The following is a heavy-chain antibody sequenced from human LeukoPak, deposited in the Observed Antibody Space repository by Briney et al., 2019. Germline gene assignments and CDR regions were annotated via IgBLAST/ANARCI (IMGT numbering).Heavy chain of an antibody. Sequence: GGSLRLSCAASGFTFSSYAMSWVRQAPGKGLEWVSAISGSGGSTYYADSVKGRFTISRDNSKNTLYLQMNSLRAEDTAVYFCARGDDYGDFFGFYFDYWGQGTLVTVSS. CDR2: ISGSGGST. CDR3: ARGDDYGDFFGFYFDY. J-gene: IGHJ4*02. D-gene: IGHD4-17*01. V-gene: IGHV3-23*01. CDR1: GFTFSSYA.